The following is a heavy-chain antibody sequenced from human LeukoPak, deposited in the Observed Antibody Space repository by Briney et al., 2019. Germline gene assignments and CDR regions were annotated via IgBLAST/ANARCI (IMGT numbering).Heavy chain of an antibody. CDR1: GGSFSGYY. CDR2: INHSGST. D-gene: IGHD1-14*01. CDR3: ARGRMKWFDP. J-gene: IGHJ5*02. Sequence: SETLPLTCAVYGGSFSGYYWSWIRQPPGKGLEWIGEINHSGSTNYNPSLKSRVTISVDTSKNQFSLKLSSVTAADTAVYYCARGRMKWFDPWGQGTLVTVSS. V-gene: IGHV4-34*01.